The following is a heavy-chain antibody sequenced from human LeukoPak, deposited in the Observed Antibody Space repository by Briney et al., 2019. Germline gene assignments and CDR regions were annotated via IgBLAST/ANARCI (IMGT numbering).Heavy chain of an antibody. D-gene: IGHD5-12*01. CDR1: GFTFSSYA. J-gene: IGHJ4*02. V-gene: IGHV3-21*01. Sequence: PGGSLRLSCAASGFTFSSYAMHWVRQAPGKGLERVSSISSSSSYIYYADSVKGRFTISRDNAKNSLYLQMNSLRAEDTAVYYCARDEEYSGYDAMVVDYWGQGTLVTVSS. CDR2: ISSSSSYI. CDR3: ARDEEYSGYDAMVVDY.